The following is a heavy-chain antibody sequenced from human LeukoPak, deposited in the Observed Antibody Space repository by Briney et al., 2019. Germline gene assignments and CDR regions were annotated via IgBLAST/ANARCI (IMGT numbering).Heavy chain of an antibody. CDR3: ARGGYSAKNPVDY. J-gene: IGHJ4*02. CDR1: GYTFTSYG. CDR2: INPNSGGT. D-gene: IGHD6-13*01. V-gene: IGHV1-2*02. Sequence: GASVKVSCKASGYTFTSYGISWVRQAPGQGLEWMGWINPNSGGTNYAQKFQGRVTMTRDTSISTAYMELSRLRSDDTAVYYCARGGYSAKNPVDYWGQGTLVTVSS.